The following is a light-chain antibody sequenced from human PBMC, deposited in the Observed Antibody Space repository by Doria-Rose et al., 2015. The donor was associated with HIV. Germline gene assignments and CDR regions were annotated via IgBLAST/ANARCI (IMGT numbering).Light chain of an antibody. CDR3: HQYGTSWT. Sequence: ELVLTQSPGTLSLSPGERATLSCRASQSSSSTYLAWYQQKPGQAPSLLIYDGSTRATGIPDGFSASGSGTDFTLTINRLEPEDFALYYCHQYGTSWTFGQGTKVEI. CDR1: QSSSSTY. CDR2: DGS. V-gene: IGKV3-20*01. J-gene: IGKJ1*01.